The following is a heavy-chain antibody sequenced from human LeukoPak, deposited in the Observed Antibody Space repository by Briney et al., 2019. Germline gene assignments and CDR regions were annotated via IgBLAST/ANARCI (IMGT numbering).Heavy chain of an antibody. V-gene: IGHV4-4*07. Sequence: SETLSLTCTVSGGSITSDYWSWIRRPAGKGLEWIGRIFTSGSTTYNPSRKSRVTMSLDTSKNQFFLKLSSVTAADTAAYFCSRGGANDLWGQGTLVTVSS. D-gene: IGHD4/OR15-4a*01. J-gene: IGHJ5*02. CDR3: SRGGANDL. CDR1: GGSITSDY. CDR2: IFTSGST.